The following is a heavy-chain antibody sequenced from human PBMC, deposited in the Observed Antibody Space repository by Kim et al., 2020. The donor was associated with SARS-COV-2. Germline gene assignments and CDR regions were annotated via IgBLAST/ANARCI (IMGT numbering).Heavy chain of an antibody. CDR2: IYYSGST. V-gene: IGHV4-30-4*01. D-gene: IGHD3-22*01. J-gene: IGHJ3*02. CDR3: ARVLGYYYDSLFSAFDI. CDR1: GGSISSGDYY. Sequence: SETLSLTCTVSGGSISSGDYYWSWIRQPPGKGLEWIGYIYYSGSTYYNPSLKSRVTISVDTSKNQFSLKLRSVTAADTAVYYCARVLGYYYDSLFSAFDIWGQGTMVTVSS.